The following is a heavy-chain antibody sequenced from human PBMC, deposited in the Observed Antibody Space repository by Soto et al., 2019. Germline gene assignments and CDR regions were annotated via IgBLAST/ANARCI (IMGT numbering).Heavy chain of an antibody. CDR3: AREGRHIVVVPAAIRVFFDY. Sequence: VRSLSASWAAGGCTIRSYAMHCVRQATGKGLELVAVISYDGSNKYYADSVNGRFTISRDNSKNTLYLQMNSLRAEDTAVYYCAREGRHIVVVPAAIRVFFDYWGQGTLVTVSS. V-gene: IGHV3-30-3*01. J-gene: IGHJ4*02. CDR1: GCTIRSYA. CDR2: ISYDGSNK. D-gene: IGHD2-2*01.